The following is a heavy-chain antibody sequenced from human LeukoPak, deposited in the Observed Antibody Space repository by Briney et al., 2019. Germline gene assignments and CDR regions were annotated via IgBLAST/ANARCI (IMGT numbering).Heavy chain of an antibody. CDR1: GFTVRNNY. V-gene: IGHV3-53*01. D-gene: IGHD3-9*01. CDR2: IYSGDST. Sequence: GGSLRLSCAASGFTVRNNYITWVRQAPGKGLEWVSIIYSGDSTSYADSVKGRFTISRDNSKNTLYLQMNSLRAEDTAVYYCAKAHPPPLYFDGPGWFDPWGQGTLVTVSS. J-gene: IGHJ5*02. CDR3: AKAHPPPLYFDGPGWFDP.